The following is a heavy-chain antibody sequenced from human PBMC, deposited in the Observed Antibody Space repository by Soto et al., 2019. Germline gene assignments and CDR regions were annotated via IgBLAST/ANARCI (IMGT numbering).Heavy chain of an antibody. J-gene: IGHJ4*02. CDR1: GITFRNFE. Sequence: GGSLRLSCAASGITFRNFEMNWVRQAPGKCLEWVSYISSTGSTKYYADSVKGRFTISRDNDKNSLYLQMESLRAEDTAVYYCARVGSIAAAGTHDYWAQGTLDTVSS. V-gene: IGHV3-48*03. CDR2: ISSTGSTK. CDR3: ARVGSIAAAGTHDY. D-gene: IGHD6-13*01.